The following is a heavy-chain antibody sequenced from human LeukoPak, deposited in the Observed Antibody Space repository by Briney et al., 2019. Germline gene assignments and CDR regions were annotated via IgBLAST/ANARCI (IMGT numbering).Heavy chain of an antibody. D-gene: IGHD4-17*01. CDR1: GGSLSSGGYY. Sequence: SQTLSLTRTVSGGSLSSGGYYGSSIRQHPGKGMEWIGYIYYSGSTYYNPSLKSRVTISVDTSKNQFSLKLSSVTAADTAVYYCAREGGTVTTGLDYWGQGTLVTVSS. V-gene: IGHV4-31*03. CDR3: AREGGTVTTGLDY. J-gene: IGHJ4*02. CDR2: IYYSGST.